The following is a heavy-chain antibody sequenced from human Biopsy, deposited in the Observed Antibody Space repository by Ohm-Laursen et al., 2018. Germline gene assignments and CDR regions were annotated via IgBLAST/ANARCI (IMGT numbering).Heavy chain of an antibody. J-gene: IGHJ6*02. Sequence: SDTLSLTCAVYGESSNGYYWSWIRQTPGKGLEWIGEINHSGRTNYNPSLKSQVTISVDTSKNQFSLKVRSVTAADTAVYYCVRGVDYYDPYHYYALDVWGQGTTVTVSS. CDR3: VRGVDYYDPYHYYALDV. CDR2: INHSGRT. CDR1: GESSNGYY. V-gene: IGHV4-34*01. D-gene: IGHD3-22*01.